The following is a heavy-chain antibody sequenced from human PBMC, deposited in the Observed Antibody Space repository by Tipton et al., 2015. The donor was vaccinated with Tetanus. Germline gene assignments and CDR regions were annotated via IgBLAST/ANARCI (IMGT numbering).Heavy chain of an antibody. CDR2: IYPGDSET. D-gene: IGHD3-10*01. Sequence: QSGAEVKKPGESLKISCKGSGYNFSTYWIAWVRQMPGKGLEWMGIIYPGDSETRYSPSFQGQVTFSADKSVNTAYLQWSSLKAWDTAMYYGTRAVSRVRGRSFDCWGRVPLVTVSP. CDR3: TRAVSRVRGRSFDC. J-gene: IGHJ4*02. CDR1: GYNFSTYW. V-gene: IGHV5-51*03.